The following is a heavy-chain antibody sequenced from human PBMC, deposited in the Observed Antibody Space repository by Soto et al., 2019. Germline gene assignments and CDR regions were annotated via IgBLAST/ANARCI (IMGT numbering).Heavy chain of an antibody. CDR2: IIPIFGTA. Sequence: ASVKVSCKASGGTFSSYAISWVRQAPGQGLEWMGGIIPIFGTANYAQKFQGRVTITADESTSTAYMELSSLRSEDTAVYYCARDGMIRYFDWLPGSSYFDYWGQGTLVTVSS. D-gene: IGHD3-9*01. CDR3: ARDGMIRYFDWLPGSSYFDY. J-gene: IGHJ4*02. V-gene: IGHV1-69*13. CDR1: GGTFSSYA.